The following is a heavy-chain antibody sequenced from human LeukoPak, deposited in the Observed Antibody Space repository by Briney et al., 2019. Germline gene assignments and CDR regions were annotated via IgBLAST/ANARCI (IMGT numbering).Heavy chain of an antibody. CDR2: INPNSGGT. Sequence: ASVKVSCKASGYTFTRYYIHWVRQAPGQGLEWMGWINPNSGGTNYAQRFEGRVTMTRDSSISTAYMELNSLRSDDTAVYYCAREGVYCTSTACPEDFWGQGTLVTVSS. D-gene: IGHD2-2*01. V-gene: IGHV1-2*02. CDR3: AREGVYCTSTACPEDF. CDR1: GYTFTRYY. J-gene: IGHJ4*02.